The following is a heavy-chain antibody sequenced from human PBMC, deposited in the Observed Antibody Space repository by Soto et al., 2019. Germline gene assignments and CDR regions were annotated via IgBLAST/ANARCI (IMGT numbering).Heavy chain of an antibody. V-gene: IGHV3-21*01. CDR3: ARESEDLTSNFDY. J-gene: IGHJ4*02. Sequence: GGSLRLSCAASGFTFTRYSMNWVRQAPGKGLEWVSSISITTNYIYYADSMKGRFTVSRGNAKNSVYLEMNSLSAEDTAVYYCARESEDLTSNFDYWGQGTLVTVSS. CDR2: ISITTNYI. CDR1: GFTFTRYS.